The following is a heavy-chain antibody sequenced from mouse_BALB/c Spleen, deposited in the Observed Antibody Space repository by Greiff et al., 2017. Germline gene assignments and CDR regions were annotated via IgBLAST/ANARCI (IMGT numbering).Heavy chain of an antibody. CDR3: ASMRIRAMDY. D-gene: IGHD2-3*01. Sequence: EVKLQESGGGLVQPGGSLRLSCATSGFTFTDYYMSWVRQPPGKALEWLGFIRNKANGYTTEYSASVKGRFTISRDNSQSILYLQMNTLRAEDSATYYCASMRIRAMDYWGQGTSVTVSS. J-gene: IGHJ4*01. CDR1: GFTFTDYY. V-gene: IGHV7-3*02. CDR2: IRNKANGYTT.